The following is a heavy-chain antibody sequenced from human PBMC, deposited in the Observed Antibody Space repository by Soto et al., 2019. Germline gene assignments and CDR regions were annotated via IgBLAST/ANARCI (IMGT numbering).Heavy chain of an antibody. CDR3: AKDPYYYDSSGPLQSWWYYYYGMDV. CDR2: ISWNSGSI. D-gene: IGHD3-22*01. CDR1: GFTFDDYA. J-gene: IGHJ6*02. V-gene: IGHV3-9*01. Sequence: GGSLRLSCAASGFTFDDYAMHWVRQAPGKGLEWVSGISWNSGSIGYADSVEGRFTISRDNAKNSLYLQMNSLRAEDTALYYCAKDPYYYDSSGPLQSWWYYYYGMDVWGQGTTVTVSS.